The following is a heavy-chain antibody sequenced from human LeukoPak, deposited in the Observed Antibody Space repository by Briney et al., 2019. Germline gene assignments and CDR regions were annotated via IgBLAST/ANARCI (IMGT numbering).Heavy chain of an antibody. V-gene: IGHV1-46*01. CDR2: ISPSGGST. D-gene: IGHD4/OR15-4a*01. J-gene: IGHJ4*02. CDR1: GYTFTSNY. CDR3: ARRAGAYSHPYDY. Sequence: GASVKVSCKAFGYTFTSNYMHWVRQAPGQGPEWMGVISPSGGSTTYAQKFQGRVTLTGDMSTSTDYLELSSLRSEDTAVYYCARRAGAYSHPYDYWGQGTLVTVSS.